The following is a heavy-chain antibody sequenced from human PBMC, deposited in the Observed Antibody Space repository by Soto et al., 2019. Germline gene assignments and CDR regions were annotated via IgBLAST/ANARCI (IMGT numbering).Heavy chain of an antibody. CDR3: ARSCGGSNSCYYYYGMDV. V-gene: IGHV1-69*13. Sequence: SVKVSCKASGGTFSSYAISWVRQAPGQGLEWMGGIIPIFGTANYAQKFQGRVTITADESTSTAYMELSSLRSEDTAVYYCARSCGGSNSCYYYYGMDVWGQGTRVTVSS. CDR1: GGTFSSYA. D-gene: IGHD2-2*01. CDR2: IIPIFGTA. J-gene: IGHJ6*02.